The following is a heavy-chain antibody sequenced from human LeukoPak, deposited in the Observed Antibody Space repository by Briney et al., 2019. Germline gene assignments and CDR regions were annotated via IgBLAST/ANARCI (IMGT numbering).Heavy chain of an antibody. J-gene: IGHJ4*02. V-gene: IGHV3-48*04. CDR3: AREFGY. CDR2: VSGKSRAI. Sequence: GGCLRLSCAASGFTFSDYGMNWVRQAPGKGLEWLSFVSGKSRAIYYADSVKGRFTISRDNAKESVYLQMSSLRAEDTAVYYCAREFGYWGQGTLVTVSS. CDR1: GFTFSDYG.